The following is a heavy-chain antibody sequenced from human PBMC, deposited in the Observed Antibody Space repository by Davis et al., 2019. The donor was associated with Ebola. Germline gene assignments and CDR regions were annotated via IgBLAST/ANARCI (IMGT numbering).Heavy chain of an antibody. V-gene: IGHV4-30-2*01. D-gene: IGHD2-15*01. CDR1: GGSISSGGYS. CDR3: ARDALSCSGGSCYHWFDP. Sequence: MPSETLSLTCAVSGGSISSGGYSWSWIRQPPGKGLEWIGYIYHSGSTYYNPSLKSRVTISVDRSKNQFSLKLSSVTAADTAVYYCARDALSCSGGSCYHWFDPWGQGTLVTVSS. CDR2: IYHSGST. J-gene: IGHJ5*02.